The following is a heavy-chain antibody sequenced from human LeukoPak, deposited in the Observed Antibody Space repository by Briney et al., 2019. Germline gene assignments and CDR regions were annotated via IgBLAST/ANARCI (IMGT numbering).Heavy chain of an antibody. Sequence: GSLRLSCAASGFTFSDYYMSWIRQAPGKGLEWVSYISSSGSTIYYADSVKGRFTISRDNAKNSLYLQMNSLRVEDTAVYYCAGMQKSSSWAAFDYWGQGTLVTVSS. D-gene: IGHD6-13*01. V-gene: IGHV3-11*04. CDR2: ISSSGSTI. CDR3: AGMQKSSSWAAFDY. CDR1: GFTFSDYY. J-gene: IGHJ4*02.